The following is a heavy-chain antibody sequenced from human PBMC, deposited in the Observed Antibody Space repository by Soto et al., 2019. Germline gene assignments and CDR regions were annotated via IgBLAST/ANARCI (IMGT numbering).Heavy chain of an antibody. CDR2: IYWDDDK. CDR1: GFSLSTSGVG. V-gene: IGHV2-5*02. CDR3: AHLVVAGMTYYFDS. D-gene: IGHD2-15*01. J-gene: IGHJ4*02. Sequence: QITLKESGPTLVKPTQTLTLTCTFSGFSLSTSGVGVGWIRQPPGKSLEWLTFIYWDDDKRTSPFLNSRLTITKHTSKNQVVLTMTNMDPVDTATYYCAHLVVAGMTYYFDSWGQGTLVTVSS.